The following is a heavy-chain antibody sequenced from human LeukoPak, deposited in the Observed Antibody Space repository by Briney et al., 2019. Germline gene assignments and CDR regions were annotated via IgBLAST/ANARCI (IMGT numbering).Heavy chain of an antibody. CDR2: ISYDGSNK. J-gene: IGHJ3*01. Sequence: GGSLRLSCAASGFTFSSYAMHWVRQAPGKGLEWVAVISYDGSNKYYADSVKGRFTISRDNSKNTLYLQMNSLRAEDTAVYYCARETEEAFDVWGQGTMVTVSS. CDR1: GFTFSSYA. CDR3: ARETEEAFDV. V-gene: IGHV3-30-3*01. D-gene: IGHD1-14*01.